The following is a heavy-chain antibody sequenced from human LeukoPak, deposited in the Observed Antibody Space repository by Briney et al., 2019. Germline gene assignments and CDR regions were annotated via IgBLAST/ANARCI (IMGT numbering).Heavy chain of an antibody. CDR2: VDPEDGET. D-gene: IGHD1-26*01. Sequence: ASVKVSCKVSGYTFTDYYMHWVQQAPGKGLEWMGLVDPEDGETIYAEKFQGRVTITADTSTDTAYMELSSLRSEDTAVYYRAGYRGSYYDAFDIWGQGTMVTVSS. CDR3: AGYRGSYYDAFDI. J-gene: IGHJ3*02. CDR1: GYTFTDYY. V-gene: IGHV1-69-2*01.